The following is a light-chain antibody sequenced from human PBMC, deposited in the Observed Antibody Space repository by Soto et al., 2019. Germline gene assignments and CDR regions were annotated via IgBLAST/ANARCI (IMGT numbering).Light chain of an antibody. Sequence: QSALTQPPSASGSPGQSVTISCTGTSSDVGGHNYVSWYQQHPGKAPKLMIYEVSNRPSGVSNRFSGSKSGNTASLTISGLQAEDEADYYCSSYTSSSTYVFGTGTKVTVL. CDR2: EVS. V-gene: IGLV2-14*01. CDR1: SSDVGGHNY. J-gene: IGLJ1*01. CDR3: SSYTSSSTYV.